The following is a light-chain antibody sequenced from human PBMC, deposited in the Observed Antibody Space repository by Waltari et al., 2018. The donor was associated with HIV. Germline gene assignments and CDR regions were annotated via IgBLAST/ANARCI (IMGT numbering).Light chain of an antibody. J-gene: IGLJ3*02. Sequence: QSALTQPVSVSGSPGQSIAISCTGTSSDVGAYDYVSWYQQHPPAAPKLIISEVTNRPSGVSDRFSGSKSANTASLTISGLRAEDEADYYCSSYTTSSTLVFGGGTKVTVL. CDR2: EVT. CDR1: SSDVGAYDY. CDR3: SSYTTSSTLV. V-gene: IGLV2-14*01.